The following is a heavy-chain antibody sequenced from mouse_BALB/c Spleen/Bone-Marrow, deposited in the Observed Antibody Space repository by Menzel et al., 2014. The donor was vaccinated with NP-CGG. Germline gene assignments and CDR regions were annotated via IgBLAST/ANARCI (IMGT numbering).Heavy chain of an antibody. D-gene: IGHD2-2*01. V-gene: IGHV14-3*02. CDR2: IDLANGNT. J-gene: IGHJ3*01. CDR3: ARWLPLAY. Sequence: VQLQQPGAELVKPGASVKLSCTASGFNIKDTYMHWVKQRPEQGLEWIGRIDLANGNTKYDPKFQGKATITADTSSSTAYLQLSSLTSEDTAVYYCARWLPLAYWGQGTLVTVSA. CDR1: GFNIKDTY.